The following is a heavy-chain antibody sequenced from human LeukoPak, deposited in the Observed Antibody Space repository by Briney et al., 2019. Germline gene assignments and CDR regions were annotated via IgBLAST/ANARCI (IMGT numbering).Heavy chain of an antibody. V-gene: IGHV3-43*02. J-gene: IGHJ3*02. CDR1: GFTFDDYA. Sequence: PGGSLRLSCAASGFTFDDYALHWVRQAPGKGLEWVSLISGDGGSTYYGDSVKGRFTISRDNSKNSLYLQMNSLRTEDTALYYCAKDKGYGGNDGDAFDIWGQGTMVTVSS. CDR2: ISGDGGST. CDR3: AKDKGYGGNDGDAFDI. D-gene: IGHD4/OR15-4a*01.